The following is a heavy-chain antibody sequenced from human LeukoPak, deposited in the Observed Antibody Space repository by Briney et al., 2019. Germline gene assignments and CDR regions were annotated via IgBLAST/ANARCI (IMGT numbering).Heavy chain of an antibody. V-gene: IGHV4-4*02. CDR2: IYHSGST. J-gene: IGHJ3*02. CDR3: AKSNGYGLIDI. Sequence: SGTLSLTCAVSGGSISSSNWWSWVRQPPGKGLEWIGEIYHSGSTNYNPSLKSRVTISLDTSRNQFSLRLNSVTAADTAVYYCAKSNGYGLIDIWGQGTMVTVSS. CDR1: GGSISSSNW. D-gene: IGHD3-10*01.